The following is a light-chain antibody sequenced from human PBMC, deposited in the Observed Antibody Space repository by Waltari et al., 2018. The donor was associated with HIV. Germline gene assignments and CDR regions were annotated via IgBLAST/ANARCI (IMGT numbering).Light chain of an antibody. CDR3: QKYNRAPLST. CDR1: QGISNY. CDR2: AAS. V-gene: IGKV1-27*01. Sequence: DIQMTQSPSSLSGSVGDRVTITCRASQGISNYLAWYQQKPGKVPNLLIYAASTLQSGVPTRFSGSGSGTNFTLTSSSLQPEDVATYNCQKYNRAPLSTFGQGTKLEIK. J-gene: IGKJ2*01.